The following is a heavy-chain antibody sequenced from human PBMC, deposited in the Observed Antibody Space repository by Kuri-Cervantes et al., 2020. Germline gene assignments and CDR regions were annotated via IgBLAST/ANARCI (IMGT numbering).Heavy chain of an antibody. J-gene: IGHJ4*02. CDR2: ISSSSSTI. D-gene: IGHD2-8*02. CDR3: ARRYCTGGVCYRPEYYFDY. Sequence: GESLKISCAASGFTFSSYSMNWVRQAPGKGLEWVSYISSSSSTIYYADSVKGRFTISRDNAKNSLYLQMNSLRAEDTAVYYCARRYCTGGVCYRPEYYFDYWGQGTLVTVSS. CDR1: GFTFSSYS. V-gene: IGHV3-48*04.